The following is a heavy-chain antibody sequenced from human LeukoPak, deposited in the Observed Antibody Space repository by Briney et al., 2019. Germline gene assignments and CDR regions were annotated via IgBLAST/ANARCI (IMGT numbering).Heavy chain of an antibody. CDR2: INSDGGTT. J-gene: IGHJ3*02. D-gene: IGHD3-10*01. CDR3: ASAYNYASGSFDI. CDR1: GFTFGTYW. V-gene: IGHV3-74*01. Sequence: GGSLRLSCGASGFTFGTYWMHWVRQAPGKGLVWVSGINSDGGTTTYADSVKGRFTISRDKSKNTLYLQMNSLRAEDTAVYYCASAYNYASGSFDIWGQGTMVTVSS.